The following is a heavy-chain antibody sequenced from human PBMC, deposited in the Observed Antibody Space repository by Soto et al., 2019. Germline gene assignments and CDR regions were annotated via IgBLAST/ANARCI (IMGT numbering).Heavy chain of an antibody. V-gene: IGHV4-39*01. CDR3: ARHWAGYCSSTSCYKFDP. CDR2: VYYSGAT. CDR1: GDSINNYDHF. D-gene: IGHD2-2*02. Sequence: SETLSLTCTVSGDSINNYDHFWTWIRRKPGEGLEWIGYVYYSGATYYSPSLKSRVTISVDTSKNQLSLRLSSVTAADTAVYYCARHWAGYCSSTSCYKFDPWGLGTLVTVSS. J-gene: IGHJ5*02.